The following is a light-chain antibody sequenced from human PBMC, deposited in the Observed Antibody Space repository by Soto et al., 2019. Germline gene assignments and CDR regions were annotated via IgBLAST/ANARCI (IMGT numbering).Light chain of an antibody. V-gene: IGKV4-1*01. CDR3: QQYSSTPLT. J-gene: IGKJ4*01. CDR1: QSVLYSSNNKKY. Sequence: DIVMTQSPDSLAVFLGERATINCRSSQSVLYSSNNKKYLAWYQQRPGQPPKLLIYWSSTRESGVPDRFSGSGSGTDFTLTISSLQAEDVAVYYCQQYSSTPLTFCGGTKVEIK. CDR2: WSS.